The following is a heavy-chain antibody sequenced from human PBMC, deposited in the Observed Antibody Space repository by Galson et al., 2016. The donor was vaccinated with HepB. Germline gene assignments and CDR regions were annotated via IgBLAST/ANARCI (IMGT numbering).Heavy chain of an antibody. V-gene: IGHV3-20*04. CDR1: GFNFDDYV. CDR2: INWNGGTR. CDR3: ARDDRRMNWNPTSPDY. J-gene: IGHJ4*02. D-gene: IGHD1-1*01. Sequence: SLRLSCAASGFNFDDYVMTWVRQVPGKGLEWVSSINWNGGTRGYLDSVRGRFTIARDNANNVLYLQMNSLRAEDTAFYYCARDDRRMNWNPTSPDYWGQGALVTVSP.